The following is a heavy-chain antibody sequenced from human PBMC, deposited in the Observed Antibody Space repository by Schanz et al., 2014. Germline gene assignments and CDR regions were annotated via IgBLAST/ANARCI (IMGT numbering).Heavy chain of an antibody. Sequence: EVQLLESGGGLVQPGGSLRLSCAASGFTFSSHWMHWVRQDPGKGLVWVARINSVGSNTDYADSVTGRFTISRDNAKNPLYLQMNSLRAEDTAVYYCARIGGSVFDYWAQGTLVTVSS. D-gene: IGHD3-10*01. V-gene: IGHV3-74*02. CDR1: GFTFSSHW. J-gene: IGHJ4*02. CDR2: INSVGSNT. CDR3: ARIGGSVFDY.